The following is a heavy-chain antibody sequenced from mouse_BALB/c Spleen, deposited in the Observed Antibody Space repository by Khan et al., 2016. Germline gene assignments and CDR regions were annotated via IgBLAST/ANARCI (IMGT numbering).Heavy chain of an antibody. Sequence: QVQLQQSGPSLVQPSQSLSITCTVSGFSLTTYVVHWVRQSPGKGLEWLGVIWRGGNTDYNEAFMSRLCITKDNSKSQVFFKMKSLQDDDTAIYICAQVNSYDSYATWFAYLGQGSLVTFSA. J-gene: IGHJ3*01. D-gene: IGHD2-3*01. V-gene: IGHV2-5-1*01. CDR3: AQVNSYDSYATWFAY. CDR1: GFSLTTYV. CDR2: IWRGGNT.